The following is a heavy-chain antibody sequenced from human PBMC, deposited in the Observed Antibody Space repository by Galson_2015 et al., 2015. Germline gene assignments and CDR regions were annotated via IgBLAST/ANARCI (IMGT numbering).Heavy chain of an antibody. Sequence: TLSLTCTVSGGSISSGGYYWSWIRQHPGKGLEWIGYIYYSGSTYYNPSPKSRVTISVDTSKNQFSLKLSSVTAADTAVYYCARDRIGCGGDCYVLDYWGQGTLVTVPS. V-gene: IGHV4-31*03. CDR1: GGSISSGGYY. J-gene: IGHJ4*02. CDR3: ARDRIGCGGDCYVLDY. CDR2: IYYSGST. D-gene: IGHD2-21*02.